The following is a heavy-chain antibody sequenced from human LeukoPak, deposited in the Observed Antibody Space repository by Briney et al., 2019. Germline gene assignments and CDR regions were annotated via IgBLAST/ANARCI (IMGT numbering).Heavy chain of an antibody. Sequence: GGSLRLSCAASGFTFSSYWMHWVRQAPGKGLGWVSRISSDGRSTSYADSVKGRFTIFRDNAKTPLYLQMNSLRAEDTAVYYCAREYSSGWPGGFDYWGQGTLVTVSS. D-gene: IGHD6-19*01. CDR3: AREYSSGWPGGFDY. CDR2: ISSDGRST. V-gene: IGHV3-74*01. CDR1: GFTFSSYW. J-gene: IGHJ4*02.